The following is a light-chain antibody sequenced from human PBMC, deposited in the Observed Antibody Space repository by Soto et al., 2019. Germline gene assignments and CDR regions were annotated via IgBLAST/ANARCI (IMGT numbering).Light chain of an antibody. CDR1: NVGSRS. J-gene: IGLJ2*01. Sequence: SYVLTQPPSVSVAPGETARISCGGNNVGSRSVNWDPQKPGQAPFLVIYYDSDRPSGIPERFSGSNSGNTATLIISRVEAGDEDDYYCQVWEATGDQVVFGGGTKLTVL. V-gene: IGLV3-21*01. CDR3: QVWEATGDQVV. CDR2: YDS.